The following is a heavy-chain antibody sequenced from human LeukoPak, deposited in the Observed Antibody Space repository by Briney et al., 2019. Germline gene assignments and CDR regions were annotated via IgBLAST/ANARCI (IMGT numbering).Heavy chain of an antibody. CDR1: GGSISSSSYY. V-gene: IGHV4-39*07. Sequence: SETLSLTCTVSGGSISSSSYYWGWIRQPPGKGLEWIGSIYYSGSTYYNPSLKSRVTISVDTSKNQFSLELSSVTAADTAVYYCARGGVDGLDYWGQGTLVTVSS. CDR2: IYYSGST. CDR3: ARGGVDGLDY. D-gene: IGHD2-8*01. J-gene: IGHJ4*02.